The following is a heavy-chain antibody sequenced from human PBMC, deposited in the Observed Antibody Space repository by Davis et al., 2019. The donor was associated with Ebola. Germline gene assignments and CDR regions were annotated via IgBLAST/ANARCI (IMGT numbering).Heavy chain of an antibody. Sequence: ASVKVSCKASGYTFTGYYMHWVRQAPGQGLEWMGWINPNSGGTNYAQKFQGRVTMTRDTSISTAYMELSRLRSDDTAVYYCARGRYDFWSGSYWPEGFDYWGQGTLVTVSS. D-gene: IGHD3-3*01. CDR3: ARGRYDFWSGSYWPEGFDY. CDR1: GYTFTGYY. CDR2: INPNSGGT. V-gene: IGHV1-2*02. J-gene: IGHJ4*02.